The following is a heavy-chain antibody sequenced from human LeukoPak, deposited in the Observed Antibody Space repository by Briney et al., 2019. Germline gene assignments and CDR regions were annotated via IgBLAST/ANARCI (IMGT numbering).Heavy chain of an antibody. CDR2: ISGSGGST. D-gene: IGHD6-13*01. Sequence: PGGSLRLSCAASGFTFSSYAMSWVRQAPGKGLEWVSAISGSGGSTYYADSVKGRFTTSRDNSKNTLYLQMNSLRAEDTAVYYCAKTGTPWYYFDYWGQGTLVTVSS. J-gene: IGHJ4*02. V-gene: IGHV3-23*01. CDR3: AKTGTPWYYFDY. CDR1: GFTFSSYA.